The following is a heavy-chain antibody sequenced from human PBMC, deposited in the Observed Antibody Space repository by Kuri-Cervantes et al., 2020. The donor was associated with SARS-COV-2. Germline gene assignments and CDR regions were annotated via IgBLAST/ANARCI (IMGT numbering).Heavy chain of an antibody. CDR1: GGSISSGYY. J-gene: IGHJ2*01. V-gene: IGHV4-38-2*02. CDR2: IYHSGST. Sequence: SETLSLTCTVSGGSISSGYYWGWIRQPPGKGLEWIGSIYHSGSTYYNPSLKSRVTISVDTSKNQFSLKLSSVTAADTAVYYCARGGRGSGQAGPNASWYFDLWGRGTLVTVSS. D-gene: IGHD3-16*01. CDR3: ARGGRGSGQAGPNASWYFDL.